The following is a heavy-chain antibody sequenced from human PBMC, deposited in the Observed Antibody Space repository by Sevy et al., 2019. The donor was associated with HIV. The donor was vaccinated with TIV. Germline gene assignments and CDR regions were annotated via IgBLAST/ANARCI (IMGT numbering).Heavy chain of an antibody. CDR1: GYTFTSYG. J-gene: IGHJ6*02. D-gene: IGHD3-22*01. CDR3: ARDSGTPYYYDSSGYYYRSPPGVGDV. V-gene: IGHV1-18*01. Sequence: ASVKVSCKASGYTFTSYGISWVRQAPGQGLEWMGWISAYNGNTNYARKLQGRVTMTTDTSTSTAYMELRSLRSDDTAVYYCARDSGTPYYYDSSGYYYRSPPGVGDVWGQGTTVTVSS. CDR2: ISAYNGNT.